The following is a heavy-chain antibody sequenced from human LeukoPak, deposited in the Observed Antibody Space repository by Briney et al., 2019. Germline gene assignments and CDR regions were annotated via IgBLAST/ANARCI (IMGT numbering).Heavy chain of an antibody. Sequence: GGSLRLSCAASGFTFSSYAMNWVRQAPGKGLEWVSTITGSGGTTYYADSVKGRFTISRDNSKNTLYLQMNSLRAEDTAVYYCAKVVGTSPFDYWGQGTLVTVSS. D-gene: IGHD1-26*01. CDR1: GFTFSSYA. CDR2: ITGSGGTT. J-gene: IGHJ4*02. V-gene: IGHV3-23*01. CDR3: AKVVGTSPFDY.